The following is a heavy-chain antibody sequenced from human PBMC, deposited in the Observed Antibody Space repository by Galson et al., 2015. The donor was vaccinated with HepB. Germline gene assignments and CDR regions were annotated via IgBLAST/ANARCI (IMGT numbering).Heavy chain of an antibody. CDR1: GYTFTSYG. D-gene: IGHD1-14*01. Sequence: SVKVSCKASGYTFTSYGISWVRQAPGQGPEWMGWISTYNADRNYAQKLQGRVAMTADRSTSTAYMELRSLTYDDTAVYYCARRNDYGDYWGQGTLITVSS. CDR2: ISTYNADR. V-gene: IGHV1-18*01. J-gene: IGHJ4*02. CDR3: ARRNDYGDY.